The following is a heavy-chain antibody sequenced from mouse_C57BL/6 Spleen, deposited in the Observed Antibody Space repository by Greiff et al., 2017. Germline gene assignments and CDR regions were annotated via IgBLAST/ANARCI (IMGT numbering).Heavy chain of an antibody. V-gene: IGHV1-15*01. J-gene: IGHJ4*01. CDR2: IDPETGGT. CDR1: GYTFTDYE. D-gene: IGHD2-2*01. CDR3: TRWLRRAGYYYAMDY. Sequence: LQESGAELVRPGASVTLSCKASGYTFTDYEMHWVKQTPVHGLEWIGAIDPETGGTAYNQKFKGKAILTADKSSSTAYMELRSLTSEDSAVYYCTRWLRRAGYYYAMDYWGQGTSVTVSS.